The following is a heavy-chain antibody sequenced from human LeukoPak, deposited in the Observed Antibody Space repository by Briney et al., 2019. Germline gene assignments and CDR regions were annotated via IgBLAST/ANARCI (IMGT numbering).Heavy chain of an antibody. J-gene: IGHJ4*02. CDR2: ISSSGSTI. Sequence: GGSLRLSCAASGFTFSSYEMNWVRQAPGKGLEWVSYISSSGSTIYYADSVKGRFTISRDNAKNSLYLQMNSLRAEDTAVYYCARGGYSYGRYFDYWGQGTLVTVSS. V-gene: IGHV3-48*03. D-gene: IGHD5-18*01. CDR1: GFTFSSYE. CDR3: ARGGYSYGRYFDY.